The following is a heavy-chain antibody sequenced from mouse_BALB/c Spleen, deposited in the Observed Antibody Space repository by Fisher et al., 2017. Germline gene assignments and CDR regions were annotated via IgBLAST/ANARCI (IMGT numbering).Heavy chain of an antibody. V-gene: IGHV5-9-3*01. Sequence: RFTISRDNAKNTLYLQMSSLRSEDTAMYYCARQILRGDDYYAMDYWGQGTSVTVSS. D-gene: IGHD1-1*01. CDR3: ARQILRGDDYYAMDY. J-gene: IGHJ4*01.